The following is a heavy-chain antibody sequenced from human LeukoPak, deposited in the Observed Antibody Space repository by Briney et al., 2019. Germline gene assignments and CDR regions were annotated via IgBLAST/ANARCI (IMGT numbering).Heavy chain of an antibody. CDR2: IWYDGRNK. J-gene: IGHJ3*02. Sequence: PGGSLRLSCAASGFTFSSYGMHWVRQAPGKGLEWVAVIWYDGRNKSYADSLKGRFTISRDNSKNTLYLQMNSLRAEDTAVYYCARVNRGDAFDIWGQGTLVTVSS. D-gene: IGHD3-16*02. CDR1: GFTFSSYG. V-gene: IGHV3-33*01. CDR3: ARVNRGDAFDI.